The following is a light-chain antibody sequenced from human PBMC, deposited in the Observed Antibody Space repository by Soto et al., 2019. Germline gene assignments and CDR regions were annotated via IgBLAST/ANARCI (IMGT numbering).Light chain of an antibody. Sequence: QSALTQPPSASGSPGQSVTISCTGTSSDVGGYKYASWYQQHPGKAPKLMIFEVNKRPSGVPDRFSGSKSGNTASLTVSGLQAEDEADYYCSSYAGINNLGVFGTGTKVTVL. V-gene: IGLV2-8*01. CDR1: SSDVGGYKY. CDR3: SSYAGINNLGV. J-gene: IGLJ1*01. CDR2: EVN.